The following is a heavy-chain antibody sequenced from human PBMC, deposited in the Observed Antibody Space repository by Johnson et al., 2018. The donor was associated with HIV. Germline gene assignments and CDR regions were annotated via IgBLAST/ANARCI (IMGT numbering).Heavy chain of an antibody. Sequence: VQLVESGGGLVQPGRSLRLSCAASGFTFDDYAMHWVRQAPGKGLEWVSGISWNRGSIGYADSVKGRFTISRDNAKNSLYLQMNSLRAEDTAGYYCARYYDSRPFDIWGQGTMVTVSS. V-gene: IGHV3-9*01. CDR2: ISWNRGSI. J-gene: IGHJ3*02. D-gene: IGHD3-22*01. CDR3: ARYYDSRPFDI. CDR1: GFTFDDYA.